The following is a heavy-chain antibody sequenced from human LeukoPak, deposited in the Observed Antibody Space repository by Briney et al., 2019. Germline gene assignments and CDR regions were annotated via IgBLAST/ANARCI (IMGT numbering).Heavy chain of an antibody. D-gene: IGHD5-24*01. CDR1: GFTFSSYG. V-gene: IGHV3-7*01. CDR2: IKEEGSET. CDR3: ARETPRRGETRDGYR. Sequence: PGGSLRLSCAASGFTFSSYGMHWVRQVPGKGLERLANIKEEGSETYYADSVKGRFTISRDNPKNLLFLQINSLRVEDTAVYYCARETPRRGETRDGYRWGQGTVVTVSS. J-gene: IGHJ4*02.